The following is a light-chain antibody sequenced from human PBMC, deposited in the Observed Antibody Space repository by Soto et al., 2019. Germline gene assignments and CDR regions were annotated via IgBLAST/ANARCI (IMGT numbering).Light chain of an antibody. CDR2: GAS. Sequence: EIVLTQSPGTLSLSPGERATLSCRASQSVSSSSLAWYQQKPGQAPRPLIYGASSKATGIPDRFSGSGSGTDVALTISRLEPEDFAVYYCLQYGSSPYTFGQGTKLEIK. CDR1: QSVSSSS. J-gene: IGKJ2*01. CDR3: LQYGSSPYT. V-gene: IGKV3-20*01.